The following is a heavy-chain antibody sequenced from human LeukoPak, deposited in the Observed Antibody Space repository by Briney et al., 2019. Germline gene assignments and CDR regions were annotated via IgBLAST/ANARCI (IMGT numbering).Heavy chain of an antibody. J-gene: IGHJ4*02. V-gene: IGHV1-69*05. Sequence: SVKVSCKASGGTFSSYAISWVRQAPGQGLEWMGGIIPIFGTANYAQKLQGRVTMTTDTSTSTAYMELRSLRSDDTAVYYCARAPGYSYGSEVDYWGQGTLVTVSS. CDR1: GGTFSSYA. CDR2: IIPIFGTA. D-gene: IGHD5-18*01. CDR3: ARAPGYSYGSEVDY.